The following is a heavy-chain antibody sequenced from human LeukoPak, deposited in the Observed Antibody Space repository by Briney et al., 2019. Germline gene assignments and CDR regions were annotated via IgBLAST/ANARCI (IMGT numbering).Heavy chain of an antibody. CDR3: ARTLAARRLYAFDI. Sequence: SETLSLTCTVSGGSISSYYWSWIRQPPGKGLEWIGYIYYSGSTNYNPPLKSRVTISVDTSKNQFSLKLSSVTAADTAVYYCARTLAARRLYAFDIWGQGTMVTVSS. D-gene: IGHD6-25*01. J-gene: IGHJ3*02. V-gene: IGHV4-59*01. CDR2: IYYSGST. CDR1: GGSISSYY.